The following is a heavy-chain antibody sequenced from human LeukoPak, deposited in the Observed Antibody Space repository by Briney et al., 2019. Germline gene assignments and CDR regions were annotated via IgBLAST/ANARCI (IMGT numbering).Heavy chain of an antibody. D-gene: IGHD3-10*02. J-gene: IGHJ3*02. CDR3: ARSSTMVADGACDI. CDR1: GFTFSSYN. CDR2: ISSSSSYI. V-gene: IGHV3-21*01. Sequence: GGSLRLSCAASGFTFSSYNMNWIRQAPGKGLEWVSSISSSSSYIYYADSVKGRFTISRDNAKNSLYLQMNSLRAEDTAVYYCARSSTMVADGACDIWGQGTMVTVSS.